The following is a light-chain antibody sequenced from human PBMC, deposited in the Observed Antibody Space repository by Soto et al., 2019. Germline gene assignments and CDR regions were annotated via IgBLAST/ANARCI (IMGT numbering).Light chain of an antibody. CDR3: QQSYTALSIT. CDR1: ESINRH. Sequence: DIQMTQSPSSLSASVGDRVTITCRASESINRHLNWYQQQPGRAPKLLIYAASSLQNGVQSRFRGGGSGTDFTLIITNLQPEDFATYYCQQSYTALSITFGQGTRLEMK. CDR2: AAS. V-gene: IGKV1-39*01. J-gene: IGKJ5*01.